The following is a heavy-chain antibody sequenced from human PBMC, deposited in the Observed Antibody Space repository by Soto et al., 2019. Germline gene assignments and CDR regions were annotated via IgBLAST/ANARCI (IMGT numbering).Heavy chain of an antibody. CDR2: ITNNGRNT. D-gene: IGHD3-3*01. CDR3: TRQGHDFWSGYELDY. CDR1: GFMFSNYA. V-gene: IGHV3-64*01. Sequence: EVQLVESGGGLVQPGGSLRLSCTASGFMFSNYAIHWVRQAPGKGLEYVSAITNNGRNTYYANSVTGRFIISRDNSKNTVYLQMGRLTVEDMAIYSCTRQGHDFWSGYELDYWGQGTLVTVSS. J-gene: IGHJ4*02.